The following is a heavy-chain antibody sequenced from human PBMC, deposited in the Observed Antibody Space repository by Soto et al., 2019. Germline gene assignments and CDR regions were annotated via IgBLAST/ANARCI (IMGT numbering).Heavy chain of an antibody. D-gene: IGHD6-6*01. V-gene: IGHV3-53*01. CDR3: ARVSSPLPDNGFDP. Sequence: EVQLVESGGGLIQPGGSLRLSCAASEFAVSANYISWVRQAPGKGLEWVSIIYTDDSTYYADSVKGRFTFSRDKSKNTLYLQMDSLRADDTAVYYCARVSSPLPDNGFDPWGQGTLVTVSS. J-gene: IGHJ5*02. CDR2: IYTDDST. CDR1: EFAVSANY.